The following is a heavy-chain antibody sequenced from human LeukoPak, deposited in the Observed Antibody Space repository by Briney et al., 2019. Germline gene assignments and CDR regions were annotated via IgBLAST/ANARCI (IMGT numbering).Heavy chain of an antibody. CDR2: ISWNSGSI. CDR3: AKDIGYSSSWYEY. J-gene: IGHJ4*02. V-gene: IGHV3-9*01. CDR1: GFTFDDYA. Sequence: PGGSLRLSCAASGFTFDDYAMYWVRQVPGKGLEWVSGISWNSGSIGYADSVEGRFTISRDNAKNSVYLQMNSLRAEDTALYYCAKDIGYSSSWYEYWGQGTLVTVSS. D-gene: IGHD6-13*01.